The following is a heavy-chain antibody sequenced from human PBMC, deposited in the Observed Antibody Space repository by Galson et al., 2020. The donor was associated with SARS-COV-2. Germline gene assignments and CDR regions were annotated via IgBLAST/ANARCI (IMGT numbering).Heavy chain of an antibody. Sequence: SQTLSLTCAVYVGSFSDYYWTWIRQPPGKGLEWIGEISHSGSTNYNPSLKSRVTISVHTSKNQFSLRLTSVTAADTAVYYCARRADSSSWFGFDYWGQGTLVTVSS. D-gene: IGHD6-13*01. CDR2: ISHSGST. V-gene: IGHV4-34*01. CDR3: ARRADSSSWFGFDY. J-gene: IGHJ4*02. CDR1: VGSFSDYY.